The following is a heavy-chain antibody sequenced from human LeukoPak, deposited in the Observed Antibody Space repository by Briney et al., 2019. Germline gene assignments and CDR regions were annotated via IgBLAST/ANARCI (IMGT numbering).Heavy chain of an antibody. D-gene: IGHD5-12*01. CDR1: GFTFSTYS. V-gene: IGHV3-48*01. CDR2: ISSSSSTI. Sequence: GGSLRLSCAASGFTFSTYSMNWVRQSPGKGLEWVSYISSSSSTIHYADSVKGRFTISRDNAKNSLYLQMNSLRAEDTAVYYCARVPVVAFDYWGQGTLVTVSS. J-gene: IGHJ4*02. CDR3: ARVPVVAFDY.